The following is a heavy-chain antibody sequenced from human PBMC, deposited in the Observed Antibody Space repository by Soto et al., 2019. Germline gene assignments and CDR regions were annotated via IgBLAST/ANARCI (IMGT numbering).Heavy chain of an antibody. CDR1: GGSISSGGYY. D-gene: IGHD3-22*01. CDR3: ARTRGYYDSSGRFDY. V-gene: IGHV4-31*03. J-gene: IGHJ4*02. CDR2: IYYSGST. Sequence: TLSLPCTVSGGSISSGGYYWSFIRQHPGKGLEWIGYIYYSGSTYYNPSLKDRVTISVDTSKNQFSLKLSSVTAADTAVYYCARTRGYYDSSGRFDYWGQGTLVTVSS.